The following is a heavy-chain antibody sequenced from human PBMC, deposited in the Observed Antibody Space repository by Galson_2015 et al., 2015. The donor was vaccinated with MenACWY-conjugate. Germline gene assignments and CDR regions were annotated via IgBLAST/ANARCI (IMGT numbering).Heavy chain of an antibody. CDR1: GLTFSNVW. V-gene: IGHV3-15*01. Sequence: SLRLSCAPSGLTFSNVWMSWVRQAPGKGLEWVARIKCRTDGGTTDYATPVKGRFTILRDDSTNTLYLQMNSLKIEDTAMYFCTRDRDVGGSRWWFDPWVQGTLVTVSS. CDR3: TRDRDVGGSRWWFDP. D-gene: IGHD2-15*01. CDR2: IKCRTDGGTT. J-gene: IGHJ5*02.